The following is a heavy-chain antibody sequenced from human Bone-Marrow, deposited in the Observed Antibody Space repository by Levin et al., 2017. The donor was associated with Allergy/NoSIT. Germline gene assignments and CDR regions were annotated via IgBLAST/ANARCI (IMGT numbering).Heavy chain of an antibody. CDR3: ARFNGYDFDY. Sequence: ASETLSLTCTVSGGSISGGGYYWSRIRQHPGKGLEWIGYIYYSGNTYYNPSLKSRVIISVVTSKNQLSLKLTSVTVADTAVYYCARFNGYDFDYWGQGTLVTVSS. CDR1: GGSISGGGYY. J-gene: IGHJ4*02. D-gene: IGHD5-12*01. CDR2: IYYSGNT. V-gene: IGHV4-31*03.